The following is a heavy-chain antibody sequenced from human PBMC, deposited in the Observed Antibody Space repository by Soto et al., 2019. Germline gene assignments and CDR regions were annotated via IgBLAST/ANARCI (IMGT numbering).Heavy chain of an antibody. CDR1: GGSVDDDTG. D-gene: IGHD6-19*01. CDR3: ARGGWKLFDY. CDR2: IFRTGAT. J-gene: IGHJ4*02. Sequence: SETLSLTCAVSGGSVDDDTGWSWLRQSPGKGLEWIGEIFRTGATHYNPSLKSRSTISVDKSKNQFSLRLTSVTAADTAVYYCARGGWKLFDYWGQGTLVTVS. V-gene: IGHV4-4*02.